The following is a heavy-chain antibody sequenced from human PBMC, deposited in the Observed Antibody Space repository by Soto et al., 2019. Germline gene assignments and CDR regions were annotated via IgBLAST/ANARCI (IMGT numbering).Heavy chain of an antibody. J-gene: IGHJ4*02. Sequence: GGSLRLSCAASGFTFSSYAMRWVRQAPGKGLEWVSAISGSGGSTYYADSVKGRFTISRDNSKNTLYLQMNSLRAEDTAVYYCARSHLYYDSSGYPDYWGQGTLVTVSS. CDR3: ARSHLYYDSSGYPDY. V-gene: IGHV3-23*01. CDR2: ISGSGGST. CDR1: GFTFSSYA. D-gene: IGHD3-22*01.